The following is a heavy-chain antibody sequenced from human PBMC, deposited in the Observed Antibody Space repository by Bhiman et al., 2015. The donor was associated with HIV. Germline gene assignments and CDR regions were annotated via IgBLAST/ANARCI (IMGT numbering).Heavy chain of an antibody. Sequence: EVQLLESGGDLVQPGGSLRLSCAASGFTFRNYGMNWVRQAPGKGLEWVSGISGSGGRTYYADSVKGRFTISRDNSKNTLYLHMNSLRPEDTAVYYCARGGVEYSSSWYNPWGQGTLVTVSS. CDR2: ISGSGGRT. D-gene: IGHD6-13*01. CDR1: GFTFRNYG. J-gene: IGHJ5*02. CDR3: ARGGVEYSSSWYNP. V-gene: IGHV3-23*01.